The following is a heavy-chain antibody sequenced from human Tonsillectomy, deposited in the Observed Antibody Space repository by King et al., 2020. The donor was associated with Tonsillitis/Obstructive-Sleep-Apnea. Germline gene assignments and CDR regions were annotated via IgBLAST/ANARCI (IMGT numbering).Heavy chain of an antibody. CDR2: ISAYNGNT. CDR3: ARLTGDSIGYYYVGYYYYMDV. J-gene: IGHJ6*03. CDR1: GYTFTSYG. V-gene: IGHV1-18*01. D-gene: IGHD3-22*01. Sequence: GQLVQSGAEVKKPGASVKVSCKASGYTFTSYGISWVRQAPGQGLEWMGWISAYNGNTNYAQKLKGRVTMTTDTSTSTAYMELRSLRSDDTAVYYCARLTGDSIGYYYVGYYYYMDVWGKGTTVTVSS.